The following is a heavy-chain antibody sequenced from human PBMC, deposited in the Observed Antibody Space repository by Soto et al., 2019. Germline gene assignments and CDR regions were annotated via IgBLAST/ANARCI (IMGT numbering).Heavy chain of an antibody. Sequence: LSLTCTVSGGSISSGGYYWSWIRQHPGKGLEWIGYIYYSGSTYYNPSLKSRVTISVDTSKNQFSLKLSSVTAADTAVYYCARSPHYYDSSGYSWFDPWGQGTLVTVSS. D-gene: IGHD3-22*01. CDR2: IYYSGST. CDR1: GGSISSGGYY. V-gene: IGHV4-31*03. J-gene: IGHJ5*02. CDR3: ARSPHYYDSSGYSWFDP.